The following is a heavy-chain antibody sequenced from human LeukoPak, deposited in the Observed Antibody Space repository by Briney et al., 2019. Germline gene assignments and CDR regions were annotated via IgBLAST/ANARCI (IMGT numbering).Heavy chain of an antibody. D-gene: IGHD5-24*01. Sequence: SETLSLTCTVSGGSISSYYWSWIRQPPGKGLEWIGYIHYSGSTNYNPSLKSRVTISVHTSKNQFSLNLSSVTAADTAVYYCGREMATTHFDYWGQGTLVTVSS. V-gene: IGHV4-59*01. J-gene: IGHJ4*02. CDR3: GREMATTHFDY. CDR1: GGSISSYY. CDR2: IHYSGST.